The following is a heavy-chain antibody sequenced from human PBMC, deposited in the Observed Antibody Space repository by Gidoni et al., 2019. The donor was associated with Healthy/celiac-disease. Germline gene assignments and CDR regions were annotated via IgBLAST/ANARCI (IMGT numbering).Heavy chain of an antibody. J-gene: IGHJ4*02. CDR1: GFTFSSYG. CDR2: ISYDGSNK. Sequence: QVQLVESGGGVVQPGRSLRLSCAASGFTFSSYGMHWVRQAPGKGLEWVAVISYDGSNKYYADSVKGRFTISRDNSKNTLYLQMNSLRAEDTAVYYCAKATDVLFPDYWGQGTLVTVSS. V-gene: IGHV3-30*18. CDR3: AKATDVLFPDY.